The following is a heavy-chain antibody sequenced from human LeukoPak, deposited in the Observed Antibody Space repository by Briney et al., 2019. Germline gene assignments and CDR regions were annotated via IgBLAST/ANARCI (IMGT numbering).Heavy chain of an antibody. Sequence: PGGSLRLSCAASGFTFSSYGMHWVRQAPGKGLEWVAFIRYDRSNKYYADSVKGRFTISRDNSKNTLYLQMNSLRAEDTAVYYCAKDSDYDFWSGYSRYDAFDIWGQGTMVTVSS. V-gene: IGHV3-30*02. CDR3: AKDSDYDFWSGYSRYDAFDI. D-gene: IGHD3-3*01. CDR2: IRYDRSNK. CDR1: GFTFSSYG. J-gene: IGHJ3*02.